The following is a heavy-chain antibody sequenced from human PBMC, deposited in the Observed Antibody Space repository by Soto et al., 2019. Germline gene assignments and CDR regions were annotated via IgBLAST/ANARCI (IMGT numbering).Heavy chain of an antibody. CDR2: INAGNGNT. D-gene: IGHD2-2*01. CDR1: GYTFTSYG. J-gene: IGHJ4*02. Sequence: PGASVELSCEVYGYTFTSYGMHWVRQAPGQRLEWMGWINAGNGNTKYSQKFQGRVTITRDTSASTPYMELSSLRSEDTAVYYCAAYCGSCNFYANFWGQGTQVTVSS. CDR3: AAYCGSCNFYANF. V-gene: IGHV1-3*01.